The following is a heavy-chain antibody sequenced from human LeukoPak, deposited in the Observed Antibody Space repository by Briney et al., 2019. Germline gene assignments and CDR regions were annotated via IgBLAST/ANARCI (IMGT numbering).Heavy chain of an antibody. CDR1: GGSISSYY. D-gene: IGHD3-22*01. CDR2: IYYSGST. J-gene: IGHJ4*02. CDR3: ARSFSPNYYDLLDY. V-gene: IGHV4-59*01. Sequence: SETLSLTCNVSGGSISSYYWSWIRQPPGKGLEWIGYIYYSGSTNYNPSLKSRVTISLGTSKNQFSLRLNSVTAADTAMYYCARSFSPNYYDLLDYWGQGTLVTVSS.